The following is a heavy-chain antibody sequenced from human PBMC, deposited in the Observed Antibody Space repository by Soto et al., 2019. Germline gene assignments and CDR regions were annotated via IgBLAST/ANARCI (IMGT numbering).Heavy chain of an antibody. J-gene: IGHJ5*02. CDR3: ARATVTTGWFDP. CDR1: GGSISSGGYY. CDR2: IYYSGST. D-gene: IGHD4-4*01. Sequence: SETLSLTCTVSGGSISSGGYYWSWIRQHPGKGLEWIGYIYYSGSTYYNPSLKSRVTISVDTSKNQFSLKLSSVTAADTAVYYCARATVTTGWFDPWGQGTLVTVSS. V-gene: IGHV4-31*03.